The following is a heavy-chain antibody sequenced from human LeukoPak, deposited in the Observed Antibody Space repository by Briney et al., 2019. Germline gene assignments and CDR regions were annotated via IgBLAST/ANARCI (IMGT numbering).Heavy chain of an antibody. V-gene: IGHV3-48*04. J-gene: IGHJ4*02. CDR2: ISSTGSTI. CDR1: GFTFSRYS. Sequence: PGGSLRLSCAASGFTFSRYSMNWVRQAPGKGLEWVSYISSTGSTIYYADSVKGRFTISRGNAKNSLYLQMNSLRAEDTAVYYCARGPKWGYYFDYWGQGTLVTVSS. CDR3: ARGPKWGYYFDY. D-gene: IGHD1-26*01.